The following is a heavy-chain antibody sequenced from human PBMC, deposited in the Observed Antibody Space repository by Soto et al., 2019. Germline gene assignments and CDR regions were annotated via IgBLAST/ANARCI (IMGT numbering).Heavy chain of an antibody. CDR1: GFTFSSYG. J-gene: IGHJ4*02. Sequence: QVQLVESGGGVVQPGRSLRLSCAASGFTFSSYGMHWVRQAPGKGLEWVAVISYDGSNKYYADSVKGRFTISRDDSKNTLYLQMSSLRAEDTAVYYCAKDLFAGYTAMPTGFDYWGQGTLVTVSS. CDR2: ISYDGSNK. D-gene: IGHD5-18*01. V-gene: IGHV3-30*18. CDR3: AKDLFAGYTAMPTGFDY.